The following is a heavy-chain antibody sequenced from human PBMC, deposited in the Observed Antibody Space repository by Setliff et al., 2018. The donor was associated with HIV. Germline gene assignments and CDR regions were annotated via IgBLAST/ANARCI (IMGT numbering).Heavy chain of an antibody. V-gene: IGHV4-39*07. J-gene: IGHJ6*02. CDR3: ARSPSYSSSFSYYYYSMDV. CDR1: GGSISSSSHY. D-gene: IGHD6-6*01. CDR2: IYYSGST. Sequence: TLSLTCTVSGGSISSSSHYWGWIRQSPGKGLEWIGSIYYSGSTYYNSSLKSRVTIFVDTSKNQFSLRLTSVTAADTAVYYCARSPSYSSSFSYYYYSMDVWGQGTTVTVSS.